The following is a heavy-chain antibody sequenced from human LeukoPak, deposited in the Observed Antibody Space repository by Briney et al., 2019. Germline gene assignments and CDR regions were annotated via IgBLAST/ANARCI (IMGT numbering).Heavy chain of an antibody. CDR3: ARVHSGYDGFDY. D-gene: IGHD5-12*01. CDR2: IYHSGST. Sequence: TSQTLSLTCAVSGGSISSGGYSWSWIRQPPGEGLEWIGYIYHSGSTYYNPSLKSRVTVSVDRSKNQFSLKLSSVTAADTAVYYCARVHSGYDGFDYWGQGTLVTVSS. CDR1: GGSISSGGYS. V-gene: IGHV4-30-2*01. J-gene: IGHJ4*02.